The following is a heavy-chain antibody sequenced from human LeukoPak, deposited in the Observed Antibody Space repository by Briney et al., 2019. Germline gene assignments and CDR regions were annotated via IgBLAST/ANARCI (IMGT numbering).Heavy chain of an antibody. Sequence: GGSLRLSCAASRFTLSTYWMSWVRQTPGKGLEWVANIKEDGSQKNYVDSVRGRFTISRDNAKNSLYLQMNSLRAEDTAVYYCARDGFSSAINSWGQGTLVTVSS. J-gene: IGHJ5*02. D-gene: IGHD2-21*02. CDR3: ARDGFSSAINS. CDR2: IKEDGSQK. CDR1: RFTLSTYW. V-gene: IGHV3-7*01.